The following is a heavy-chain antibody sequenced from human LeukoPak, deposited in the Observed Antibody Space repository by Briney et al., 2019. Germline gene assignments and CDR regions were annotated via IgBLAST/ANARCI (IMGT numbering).Heavy chain of an antibody. D-gene: IGHD2-15*01. Sequence: PSETLSLTCTDSGGSISSHYWSWIRQPPGKGLEWIGYIYYSGSTNYNPSLKSRVTISVDTSKNQFSLKLSSVTAADTAVYYCARGKPLLAFDPWGQGTLVTVSS. V-gene: IGHV4-59*11. J-gene: IGHJ5*02. CDR2: IYYSGST. CDR1: GGSISSHY. CDR3: ARGKPLLAFDP.